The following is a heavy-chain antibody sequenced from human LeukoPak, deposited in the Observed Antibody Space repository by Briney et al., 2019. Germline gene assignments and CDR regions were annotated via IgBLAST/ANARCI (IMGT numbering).Heavy chain of an antibody. J-gene: IGHJ3*02. V-gene: IGHV3-20*04. CDR1: GFTFYDYG. CDR2: ISWEGGST. CDR3: ARVVGATEAFDI. D-gene: IGHD1-26*01. Sequence: PGGSLRLSCTASGFTFYDYGMTWVRQAPGKGLEWVSGISWEGGSTGYGDPVKGRFIISRDNAKNSLYLQMNSLSAEDTAFYYCARVVGATEAFDIWGQGTMVTASS.